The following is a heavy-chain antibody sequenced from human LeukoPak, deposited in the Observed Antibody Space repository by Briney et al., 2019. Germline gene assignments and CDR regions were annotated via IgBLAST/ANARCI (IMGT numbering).Heavy chain of an antibody. J-gene: IGHJ6*03. V-gene: IGHV3-53*01. D-gene: IGHD3-16*01. CDR1: GFTVSRNN. Sequence: PGGSLRLSCAASGFTVSRNNMNWVRQAPGKGLEWVSVIYSGGSTYYADSVKGRFTISRDSSKNTLYLQMNSLRAEDTAVYYRARENDYSMDVWGKGTTVTVSS. CDR3: ARENDYSMDV. CDR2: IYSGGST.